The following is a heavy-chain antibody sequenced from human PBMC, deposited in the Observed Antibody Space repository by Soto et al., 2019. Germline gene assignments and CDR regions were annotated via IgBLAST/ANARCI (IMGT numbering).Heavy chain of an antibody. J-gene: IGHJ4*02. D-gene: IGHD6-19*01. Sequence: QVQLQESGPGLVKPSETLSLTCTVSGGSVSSGSYYWSWIRQPPGKGLEWIGYIYYSGNTNYNPALKSRVTISVDTSKNQFSLKLSSVTAADTAVYYCAREYNSGWYFFDYWGQGTLVTVSS. V-gene: IGHV4-61*01. CDR2: IYYSGNT. CDR1: GGSVSSGSYY. CDR3: AREYNSGWYFFDY.